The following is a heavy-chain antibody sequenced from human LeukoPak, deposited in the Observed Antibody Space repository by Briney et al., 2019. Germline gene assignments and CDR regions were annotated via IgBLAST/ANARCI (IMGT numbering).Heavy chain of an antibody. J-gene: IGHJ4*02. CDR3: AATVYDTGWRDY. D-gene: IGHD2-8*01. Sequence: TGGSLRLSCVLSGFTFSSYEMNWVRPAPGKGLEWVSYIGSGANTTYYADSVKGRFPISRDNAKKSLFLQMTSLRVEDTAIYYCAATVYDTGWRDYWGLGTQVTVSS. V-gene: IGHV3-48*03. CDR2: IGSGANTT. CDR1: GFTFSSYE.